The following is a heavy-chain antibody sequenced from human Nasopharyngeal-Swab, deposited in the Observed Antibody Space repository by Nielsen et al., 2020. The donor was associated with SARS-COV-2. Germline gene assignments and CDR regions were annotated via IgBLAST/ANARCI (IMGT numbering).Heavy chain of an antibody. J-gene: IGHJ4*02. CDR3: ARVGQYSSGWYDY. D-gene: IGHD6-19*01. V-gene: IGHV3-23*01. CDR2: ISGSGGST. Sequence: GESLKISCAASGFTFSSYAMSWVRQAPGKGLEWVSAISGSGGSTYYADSVKGRFTISRDNSKNTLYLQMNSLRAEDTAVYYCARVGQYSSGWYDYWGQGTLVTVSS. CDR1: GFTFSSYA.